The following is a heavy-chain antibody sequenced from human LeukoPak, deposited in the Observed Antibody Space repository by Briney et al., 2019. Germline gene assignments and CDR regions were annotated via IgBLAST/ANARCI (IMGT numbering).Heavy chain of an antibody. CDR3: AKPPGSYYGYFQH. Sequence: ETLTLTCAVYGGSFSGDYWSWVRQAPGKGLEWVSAISGSGGSTYYADSVKGRFTISRDNSKNTLYLQMNSLRAEDTAVYYCAKPPGSYYGYFQHWGQGTLVTVSS. CDR1: GGSFSGDY. J-gene: IGHJ1*01. V-gene: IGHV3-23*01. D-gene: IGHD1-26*01. CDR2: ISGSGGST.